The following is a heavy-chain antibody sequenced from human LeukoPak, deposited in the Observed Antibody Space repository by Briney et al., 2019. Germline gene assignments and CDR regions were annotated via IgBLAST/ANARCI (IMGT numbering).Heavy chain of an antibody. D-gene: IGHD3-10*01. Sequence: SETLSLTCTVSGGSISSGGYYWSWIRQHPGKGLEWIGYIYYSGSTYYNPSLKSRVTISVDTSKNQFSLRLTSVTAADTAVYYCARTLFGVPYYYYMDVWGKGTTATVSS. CDR3: ARTLFGVPYYYYMDV. CDR1: GGSISSGGYY. V-gene: IGHV4-31*03. J-gene: IGHJ6*03. CDR2: IYYSGST.